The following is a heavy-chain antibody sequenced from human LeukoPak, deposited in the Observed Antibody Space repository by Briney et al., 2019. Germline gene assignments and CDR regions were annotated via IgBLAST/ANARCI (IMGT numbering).Heavy chain of an antibody. CDR3: ARDPYYYDSSGQAGGDY. D-gene: IGHD3-22*01. CDR2: INPSGGST. CDR1: GYTFTSYY. V-gene: IGHV1-46*01. J-gene: IGHJ4*02. Sequence: GASAKVSCKASGYTFTSYYMHWVRQAPGQGLEWMGIINPSGGSTSYAQKFQGRVTMTRDTSTSTVYMELSSLRSEDTAVYYCARDPYYYDSSGQAGGDYWGQGTLVTVSS.